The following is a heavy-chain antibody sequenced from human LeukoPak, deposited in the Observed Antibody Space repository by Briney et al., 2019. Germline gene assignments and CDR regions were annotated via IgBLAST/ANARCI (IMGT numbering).Heavy chain of an antibody. CDR1: GGSISSSSYY. CDR3: ARRRYYDSTGYLD. Sequence: SETLSLTCSVSGGSISSSSYYWGWIRQPPGKGLEWIGEIYYSGRAYYNSSLKSRLTISVDTSWNQFSLTLSSVTAADTGVYYCARRRYYDSTGYLDWGQGTLVSLST. V-gene: IGHV4-39*01. CDR2: IYYSGRA. D-gene: IGHD3-22*01. J-gene: IGHJ1*01.